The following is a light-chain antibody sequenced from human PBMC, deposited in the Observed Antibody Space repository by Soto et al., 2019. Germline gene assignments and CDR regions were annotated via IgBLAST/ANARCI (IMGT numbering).Light chain of an antibody. Sequence: QSVLTQPPSASGTPGQRVSISCSGSTSNIGSNYVYWYQQLPGAAPKLLMYSDSVRPSGVPDRFSGSKSGTSASLAVSGLWSEDEAAYYCAAWDNSLSVVLFGGGTKLTVL. CDR1: TSNIGSNY. V-gene: IGLV1-47*02. CDR3: AAWDNSLSVVL. CDR2: SDS. J-gene: IGLJ2*01.